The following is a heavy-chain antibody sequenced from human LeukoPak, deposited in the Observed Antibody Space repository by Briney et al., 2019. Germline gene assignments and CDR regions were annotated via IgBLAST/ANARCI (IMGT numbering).Heavy chain of an antibody. CDR3: ARGPICGSSCYLDY. V-gene: IGHV4-4*07. CDR1: GDSISSYY. Sequence: SETLSLTCTVSGDSISSYYWSWIRQPAGKGLEWIGRLYTSGSTIYNPSLKSRVTISVDKSKNQFPLKLTSVTAADTAVYYCARGPICGSSCYLDYWGQGSLVAVSS. CDR2: LYTSGST. J-gene: IGHJ4*02. D-gene: IGHD2-15*01.